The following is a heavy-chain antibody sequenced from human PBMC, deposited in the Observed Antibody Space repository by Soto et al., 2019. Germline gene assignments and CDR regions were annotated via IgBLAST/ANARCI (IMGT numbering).Heavy chain of an antibody. V-gene: IGHV1-69*08. CDR1: GGTFSSYT. J-gene: IGHJ6*01. D-gene: IGHD3-16*01. CDR2: IIPILGIA. CDR3: AREDRGVMGAEYGMDV. Sequence: QVQLVQSGAEVKKPGSSVKVSCKASGGTFSSYTISWVRQAPGQGLEWMGRIIPILGIANYAQKFQGRVTITADKSTRTAYRELSSLRSEETGVYYCAREDRGVMGAEYGMDVWGQGTTGTVSS.